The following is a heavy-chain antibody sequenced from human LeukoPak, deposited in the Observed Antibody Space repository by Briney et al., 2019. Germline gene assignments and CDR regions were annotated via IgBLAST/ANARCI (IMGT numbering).Heavy chain of an antibody. J-gene: IGHJ4*02. D-gene: IGHD3-10*01. Sequence: PGGSLRLSCAASGFTFSSYGMEWVRRAPGKGRGGWALIWYDGSNKYYADSVKGRFTISRDNSKNTLYLQMNSLRAEDTAVYYCARESGVRGVIDYWGQGTLVTVSS. CDR1: GFTFSSYG. CDR3: ARESGVRGVIDY. CDR2: IWYDGSNK. V-gene: IGHV3-33*01.